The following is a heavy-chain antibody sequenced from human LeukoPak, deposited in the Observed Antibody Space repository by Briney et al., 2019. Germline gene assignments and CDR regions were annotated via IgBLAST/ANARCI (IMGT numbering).Heavy chain of an antibody. CDR3: ACGGGFDY. D-gene: IGHD3-16*01. V-gene: IGHV1-46*01. CDR1: GGTFSSYA. J-gene: IGHJ4*02. CDR2: INPSGGST. Sequence: GASVKVSCKASGGTFSSYAISWVRQAPGQGLEWMGIINPSGGSTSYEQKFQGRVTMTRDTSTSTVYMELSSLRSEDTAVYYCACGGGFDYWGQGTLVTVSS.